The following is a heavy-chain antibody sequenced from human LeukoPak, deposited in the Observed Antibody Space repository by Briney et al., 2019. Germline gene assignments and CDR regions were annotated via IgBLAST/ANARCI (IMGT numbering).Heavy chain of an antibody. CDR2: IYYSGST. V-gene: IGHV4-59*01. CDR3: ARGDFCSSTNCYLRPMDV. D-gene: IGHD2-2*01. CDR1: GGSISDYY. Sequence: SETLSLTCTVSGGSISDYYWNWNRQPPGKGLEWIGYIYYSGSTTYNPSLKSRLTMSVDTAKNQFSLKLRSVTAADTAVYYCARGDFCSSTNCYLRPMDVWGKGTTVTVSS. J-gene: IGHJ6*03.